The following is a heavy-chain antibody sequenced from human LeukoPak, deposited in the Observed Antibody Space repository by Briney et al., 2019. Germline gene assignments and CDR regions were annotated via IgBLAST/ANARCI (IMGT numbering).Heavy chain of an antibody. CDR1: GFTFSSYW. CDR2: IKQDGSEK. J-gene: IGHJ4*02. V-gene: IGHV3-7*01. D-gene: IGHD4-17*01. Sequence: GGSLRLSCAASGFTFSSYWMSWVRQAPGKGLEWVANIKQDGSEKYYVDYVKCRFTISRDNTKNSLYLQMNSLRAEDTAVYYCARDDTVTTRVGFIYWGQGILVTVSS. CDR3: ARDDTVTTRVGFIY.